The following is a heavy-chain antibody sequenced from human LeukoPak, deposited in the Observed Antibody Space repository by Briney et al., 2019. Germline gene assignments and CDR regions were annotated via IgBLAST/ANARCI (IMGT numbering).Heavy chain of an antibody. Sequence: SETLSLTCTVSGDSISSSNYYWGWIRQPPGKGLEWIGEINHSGSTNYNPSLKSRVTISVDTSKNQFSLKPSSVTAADTAVYYCARADPLYSSGWLVDYWGQGTLVTVSS. CDR1: GDSISSSNYY. CDR3: ARADPLYSSGWLVDY. V-gene: IGHV4-39*07. CDR2: INHSGST. D-gene: IGHD6-19*01. J-gene: IGHJ4*02.